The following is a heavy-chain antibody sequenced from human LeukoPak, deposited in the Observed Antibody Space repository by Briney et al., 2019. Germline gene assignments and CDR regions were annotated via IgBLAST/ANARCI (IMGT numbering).Heavy chain of an antibody. J-gene: IGHJ6*04. V-gene: IGHV4-39*01. CDR1: GGSISSSSYY. Sequence: KPSETLSLTXTVSGGSISSSSYYWGWISQPPGKGLEWIGSIYYSGSTYYNPSLKSRVTISVDTSKNQFSLKLSSVTAADTAVYYCARRSEMDVWGKGTTVTVSS. CDR3: ARRSEMDV. CDR2: IYYSGST.